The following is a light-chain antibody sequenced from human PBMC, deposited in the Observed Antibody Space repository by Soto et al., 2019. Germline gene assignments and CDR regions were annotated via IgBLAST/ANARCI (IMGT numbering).Light chain of an antibody. V-gene: IGKV1-13*02. CDR1: QGISGA. CDR3: QQFNSYPLT. Sequence: ALPLTQSPSSLSASVGDRVTITCRASQGISGAFAWYQQKPGKTPKLLIYDASILESGVPSRFSGSGSGTDFTLTISSLQPEDFATYYCQQFNSYPLTFGGGTKVEI. CDR2: DAS. J-gene: IGKJ4*01.